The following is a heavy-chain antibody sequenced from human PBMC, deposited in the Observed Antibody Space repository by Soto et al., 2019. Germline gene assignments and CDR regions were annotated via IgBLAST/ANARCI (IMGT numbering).Heavy chain of an antibody. CDR3: ARLGAARYGGGSYYYYYGMDV. CDR1: GGSISSSSYY. J-gene: IGHJ6*02. D-gene: IGHD6-6*01. CDR2: IYYSGST. V-gene: IGHV4-39*01. Sequence: SETLSLTCTVSGGSISSSSYYWGWIRQPPGKGLEWIGSIYYSGSTYYNPSLKSRVTISVDTSKNQFSLKLSSVTAADTAVYYCARLGAARYGGGSYYYYYGMDVWGQGTTVT.